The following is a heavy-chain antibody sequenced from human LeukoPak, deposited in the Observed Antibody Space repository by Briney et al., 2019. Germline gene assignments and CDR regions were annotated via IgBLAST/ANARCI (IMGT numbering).Heavy chain of an antibody. CDR2: ISSGGSTI. D-gene: IGHD3-10*01. V-gene: IGHV3-11*01. J-gene: IGHJ4*02. Sequence: KAGGSLRLSCAASGFTFSDYYMSWIRQAPGKGLEWVSYISSGGSTIYYADSVKGRFTISRDNAKNSLYLQMNSLRAEDTAVYYCARDRCYYGSADNFDYWGQGTLVTVSS. CDR1: GFTFSDYY. CDR3: ARDRCYYGSADNFDY.